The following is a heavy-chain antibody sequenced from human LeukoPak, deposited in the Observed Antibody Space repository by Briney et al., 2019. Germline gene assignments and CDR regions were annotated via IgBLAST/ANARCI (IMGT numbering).Heavy chain of an antibody. Sequence: ASVKVSCKASGGTFSSYAISWVRQAPGQGLEWMGWINPNSGGTNYAQKFQGRVTMTRDMSTSTVYMELSSLRSEDTAVYYCARDRDPDLGYCSGGSCAPDAFDIWGQGTMVTVSS. D-gene: IGHD2-15*01. CDR3: ARDRDPDLGYCSGGSCAPDAFDI. CDR2: INPNSGGT. CDR1: GGTFSSYA. V-gene: IGHV1-2*02. J-gene: IGHJ3*02.